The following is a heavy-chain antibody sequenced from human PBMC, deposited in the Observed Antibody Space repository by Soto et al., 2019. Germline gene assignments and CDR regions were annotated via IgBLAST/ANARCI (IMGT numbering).Heavy chain of an antibody. V-gene: IGHV4-61*01. J-gene: IGHJ5*02. CDR1: GGSVSSGSYY. Sequence: SETLSLTCTVSGGSVSSGSYYWSWIRQPPGKGLEWIGYIYYSGNTNYNPSLKSRVTISVDTSKNQFSLKLSSVTAADTAVYYCARDTVRGYYDSSGYYNWFDPWGQGTLVTVSS. CDR2: IYYSGNT. CDR3: ARDTVRGYYDSSGYYNWFDP. D-gene: IGHD3-22*01.